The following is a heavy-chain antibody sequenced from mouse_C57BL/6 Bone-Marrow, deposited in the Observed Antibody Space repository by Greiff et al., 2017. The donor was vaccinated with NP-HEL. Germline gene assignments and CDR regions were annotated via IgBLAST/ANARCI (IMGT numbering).Heavy chain of an antibody. CDR1: GFTFSDYG. CDR3: ARPGYYGSSYSWYFDV. J-gene: IGHJ1*03. D-gene: IGHD1-1*01. CDR2: ISSGSSTI. Sequence: EVKLVESGGGLVKPGGSLKLSCAASGFTFSDYGMHWVRQAPEKGLEWVAYISSGSSTIYYADTVTGRFTISRDNAKNTLFLQMTSLRSEDTAMYYCARPGYYGSSYSWYFDVWGTGTTVTVSS. V-gene: IGHV5-17*01.